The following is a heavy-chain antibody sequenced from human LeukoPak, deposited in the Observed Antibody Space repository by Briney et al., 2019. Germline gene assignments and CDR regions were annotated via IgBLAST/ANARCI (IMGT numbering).Heavy chain of an antibody. CDR2: IYYSGST. Sequence: SETLSLTCTVSGGSISSGDYYWSWIRQPPGKGLEWIGYIYYSGSTYYNPPLKSRVTISVGTSKNQFSLKLSSVTAADTAVYYCAREATVTTGFDYWGQGTLVTVSS. J-gene: IGHJ4*02. V-gene: IGHV4-30-4*01. D-gene: IGHD4-17*01. CDR1: GGSISSGDYY. CDR3: AREATVTTGFDY.